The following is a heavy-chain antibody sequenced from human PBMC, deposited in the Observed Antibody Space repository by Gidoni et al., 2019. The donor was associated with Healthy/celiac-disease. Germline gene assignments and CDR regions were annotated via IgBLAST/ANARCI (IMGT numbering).Heavy chain of an antibody. D-gene: IGHD3-3*01. CDR2: IYHSGST. Sequence: QVPLQESAPGLVQHSGTLSLTCAVSGVSISGCTCCSWVRPPPAKGLEWSGEIYHSGSTNYNPSLKSRVIISVDKSKNQFSLKLSSVTAADTAVYYCARDRNYYDFWCGRRQDWFDPWGQGTLVTVSS. CDR3: ARDRNYYDFWCGRRQDWFDP. V-gene: IGHV4-4*02. J-gene: IGHJ5*02. CDR1: GVSISGCTC.